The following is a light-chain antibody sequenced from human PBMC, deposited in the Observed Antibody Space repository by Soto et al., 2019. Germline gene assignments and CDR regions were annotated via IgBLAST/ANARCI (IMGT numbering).Light chain of an antibody. V-gene: IGLV2-14*01. J-gene: IGLJ1*01. Sequence: QSALTQPASLSGSPGQSITISCTGTSSDVGGYNYVSWYQQHPGKAPKLMIYEVSNRPSGVSNRFSGSKSGNTASLTISGLQAEDEADYYCNSYASSSTLYVFGTGTKVTVL. CDR2: EVS. CDR3: NSYASSSTLYV. CDR1: SSDVGGYNY.